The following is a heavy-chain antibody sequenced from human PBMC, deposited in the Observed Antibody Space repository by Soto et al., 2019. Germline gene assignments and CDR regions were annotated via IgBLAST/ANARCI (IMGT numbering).Heavy chain of an antibody. Sequence: SETLSLPCTVSGGSISSYYWSWIRQPPGKGLEWIGYIYYSGSTNYNPSLKSRVTISVDTSKNQFSLKLSSVTAADTAVYYCVRAAHYYGSGMYYWGQGTLVTVSS. D-gene: IGHD3-10*01. J-gene: IGHJ4*02. CDR1: GGSISSYY. V-gene: IGHV4-59*01. CDR3: VRAAHYYGSGMYY. CDR2: IYYSGST.